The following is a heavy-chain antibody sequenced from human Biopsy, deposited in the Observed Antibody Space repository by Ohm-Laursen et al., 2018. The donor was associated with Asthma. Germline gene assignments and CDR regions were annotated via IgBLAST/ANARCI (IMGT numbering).Heavy chain of an antibody. J-gene: IGHJ4*02. Sequence: SLRLSCSAPGFRFSSYAMHWVRQAPGKGLEWVALITYDGSKTIYGDSVRGRFTVSRDSSTNTLYLQMSSLRPEDTAVYYCPKDVFPGWEVRRGPDYWGQGTLVTVSA. D-gene: IGHD1-26*01. CDR1: GFRFSSYA. CDR2: ITYDGSKT. CDR3: PKDVFPGWEVRRGPDY. V-gene: IGHV3-30*15.